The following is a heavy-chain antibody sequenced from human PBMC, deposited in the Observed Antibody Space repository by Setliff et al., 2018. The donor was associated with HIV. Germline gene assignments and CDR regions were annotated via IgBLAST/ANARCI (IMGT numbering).Heavy chain of an antibody. V-gene: IGHV3-30*01. J-gene: IGHJ4*02. Sequence: GGSLRLSCAASGFTFSSYAMHWVRQAPGKGLEWVAIISYDGNNKYYADSVKGRFTISRDNSKKTLYLQMNSLRAEDTAVYYCARDRTYYDILTGYYGLDYWGQGTLVNVSS. CDR2: ISYDGNNK. D-gene: IGHD3-9*01. CDR1: GFTFSSYA. CDR3: ARDRTYYDILTGYYGLDY.